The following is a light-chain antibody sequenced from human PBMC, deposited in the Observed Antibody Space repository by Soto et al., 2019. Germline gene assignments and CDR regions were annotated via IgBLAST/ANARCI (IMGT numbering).Light chain of an antibody. Sequence: EIVLTQSPGTLSLSPGERATLSCRASQSVRSSYLAWYQQKPGQAPKLLIYGASSRVTGIPDRFSGSGSGTDFTLTISRLEPEDFAVYYCQQYGSSPMYTFGQGTTLDI. CDR2: GAS. CDR3: QQYGSSPMYT. J-gene: IGKJ2*01. V-gene: IGKV3-20*01. CDR1: QSVRSSY.